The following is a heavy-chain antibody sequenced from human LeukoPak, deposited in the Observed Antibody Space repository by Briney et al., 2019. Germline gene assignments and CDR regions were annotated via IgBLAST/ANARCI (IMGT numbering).Heavy chain of an antibody. V-gene: IGHV3-21*01. Sequence: GRSLSLSCAASGFTFSSYRMNWVRQAAGQELKWVSSISSSSSYIYYADSVKGRFTISRDKAKNSLYLQSNRLIAEDRAVYYCARKLRYFDWLSDYRYYFDYWGQGTLVTVSS. D-gene: IGHD3-9*01. CDR3: ARKLRYFDWLSDYRYYFDY. J-gene: IGHJ4*02. CDR2: ISSSSSYI. CDR1: GFTFSSYR.